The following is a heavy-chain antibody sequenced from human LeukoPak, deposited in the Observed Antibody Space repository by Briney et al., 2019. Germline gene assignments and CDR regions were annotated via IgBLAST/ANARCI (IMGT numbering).Heavy chain of an antibody. Sequence: PSETLSLTCAVYGGSFSGYYWSWIRQPPGKGLEWIGEINHSGSTNYNPSLKSRVTISVDTSKNQFSLKLSSVTAADTAVYYCASSRYYDSSGPDYWGQGTLVTVSS. D-gene: IGHD3-22*01. CDR2: INHSGST. CDR1: GGSFSGYY. CDR3: ASSRYYDSSGPDY. V-gene: IGHV4-34*01. J-gene: IGHJ4*02.